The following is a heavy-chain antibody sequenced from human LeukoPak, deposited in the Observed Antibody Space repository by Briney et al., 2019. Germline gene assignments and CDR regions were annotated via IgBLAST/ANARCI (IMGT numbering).Heavy chain of an antibody. V-gene: IGHV1-69*13. CDR2: IIPIFGTA. CDR3: ARGSDLRAVAVNYFDY. J-gene: IGHJ4*02. CDR1: GGTFSSYA. D-gene: IGHD6-19*01. Sequence: ASVKVSCKASGGTFSSYAISWVRQAPGQGLEWMGGIIPIFGTANYAQKFQGRVTITADESTSTAYMELSSLRSEDTAVYYCARGSDLRAVAVNYFDYWGQGTLVTVSS.